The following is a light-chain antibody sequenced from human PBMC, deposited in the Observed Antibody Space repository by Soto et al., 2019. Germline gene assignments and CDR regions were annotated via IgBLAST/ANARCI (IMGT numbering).Light chain of an antibody. V-gene: IGKV1-9*01. J-gene: IGKJ5*01. Sequence: DIQLTQSPSILSASVGDRATLTCRASQDVSDFLAWYQHAPGKAPNLXLYGGYTLQSGVSSRFSGSGSGTKFSLTITSLKPEDFATYYCQYLNGAPTITFGQGTRLEIK. CDR3: QYLNGAPTIT. CDR2: GGY. CDR1: QDVSDF.